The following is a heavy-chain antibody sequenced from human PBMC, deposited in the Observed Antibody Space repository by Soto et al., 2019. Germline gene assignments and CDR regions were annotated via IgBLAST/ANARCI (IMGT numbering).Heavy chain of an antibody. CDR2: IYYSGST. CDR1: GGSISSSSYY. D-gene: IGHD3-10*01. Sequence: SETLSLTCTVSGGSISSSSYYWGWIRQPPGKGLEWIGSIYYSGSTYYNPSLKSRVTISVDTSKNQFSLKLSSVTAADTAVYYCAREYYYGSGSRTDWFDPWGQGALVTVSS. J-gene: IGHJ5*02. V-gene: IGHV4-39*02. CDR3: AREYYYGSGSRTDWFDP.